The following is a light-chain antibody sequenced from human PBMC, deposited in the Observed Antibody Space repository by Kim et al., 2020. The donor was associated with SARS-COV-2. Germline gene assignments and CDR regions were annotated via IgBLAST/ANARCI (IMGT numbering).Light chain of an antibody. CDR2: DAS. CDR3: QQRSNWPFT. V-gene: IGKV3-11*01. Sequence: WSPGERATLSCRASQSVSSYLAWYQQKPGQAPRLLIYDASNRATGIPARFSGSGSGTDFTLTISSLEPEDFSVYYCQQRSNWPFTFGGGTKVDIK. J-gene: IGKJ4*01. CDR1: QSVSSY.